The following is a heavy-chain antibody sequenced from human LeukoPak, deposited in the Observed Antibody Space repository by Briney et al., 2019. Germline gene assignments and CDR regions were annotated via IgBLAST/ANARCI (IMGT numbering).Heavy chain of an antibody. J-gene: IGHJ4*02. D-gene: IGHD3-22*01. CDR3: ARGYYDTSGYWSSFFDF. CDR1: GGSISSYY. Sequence: SETLSLTCTVSGGSISSYYWSWIRQPPGKGLEWIGYIYYSGSTNYNPSLKSRVTISVDTSKNRFSLKLSSVTAADTAVYYCARGYYDTSGYWSSFFDFWGQGTLVTVSS. V-gene: IGHV4-59*12. CDR2: IYYSGST.